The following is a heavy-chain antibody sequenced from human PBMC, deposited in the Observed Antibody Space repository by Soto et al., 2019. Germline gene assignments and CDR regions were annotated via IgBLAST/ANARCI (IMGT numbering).Heavy chain of an antibody. CDR3: ARVGSRDRTYYDFWSGYYTWWFDP. D-gene: IGHD3-3*01. V-gene: IGHV4-39*07. Sequence: SETLSLTCTVSGGSISSSSYYWGWIRQPPGKGLEWIGSIYYSGSTYYNPSLKSRVTISVDTSKNQFSLKLSSVTAADTAVYYCARVGSRDRTYYDFWSGYYTWWFDPWGQGTLVTVSS. CDR2: IYYSGST. CDR1: GGSISSSSYY. J-gene: IGHJ5*02.